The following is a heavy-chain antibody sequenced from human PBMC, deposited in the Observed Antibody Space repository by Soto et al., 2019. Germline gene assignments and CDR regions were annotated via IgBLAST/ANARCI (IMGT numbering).Heavy chain of an antibody. J-gene: IGHJ4*02. CDR3: AKGNLTQDIWRGYPPDY. CDR1: GFTFSTFA. V-gene: IGHV3-23*01. CDR2: ISYSGNSK. Sequence: EVQLLESGGGLAQPGGSLRLSCAASGFTFSTFAMNWVRQAPGKGLEWVSAISYSGNSKYYADSVKGRFTISRDNSKNTLYLQINSLRGEDTAVYYCAKGNLTQDIWRGYPPDYWGQGTLVTGSS. D-gene: IGHD3-3*01.